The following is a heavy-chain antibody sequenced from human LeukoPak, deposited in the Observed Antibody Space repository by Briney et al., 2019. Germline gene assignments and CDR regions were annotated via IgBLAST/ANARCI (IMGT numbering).Heavy chain of an antibody. V-gene: IGHV4-59*12. CDR1: GGSISSYY. CDR3: ARDLVPYCGGDCADDAFDI. Sequence: SETLSLTCTVSGGSISSYYWSWIRQPPGKGLEWIGYIYHSGSTYYNPSLKSRVTISVDRSKNQFSLKLSSVTAADTAVYYCARDLVPYCGGDCADDAFDIWGQGTMVTVSS. J-gene: IGHJ3*02. CDR2: IYHSGST. D-gene: IGHD2-21*01.